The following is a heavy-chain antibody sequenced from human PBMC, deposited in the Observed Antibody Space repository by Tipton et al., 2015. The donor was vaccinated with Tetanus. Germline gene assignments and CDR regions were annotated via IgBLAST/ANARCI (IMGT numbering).Heavy chain of an antibody. V-gene: IGHV4-59*02. CDR3: ARDSNFYSYSYKGMDV. J-gene: IGHJ6*02. CDR2: VFHSGST. D-gene: IGHD4-11*01. Sequence: TLSLTCTVSGDSVSGYYWSWIRQVPGKGLEWIGYVFHSGSTKYNPSLKSRVTISVDTSKNQFSLKLRSVTAADTAVYYCARDSNFYSYSYKGMDVWGQGTTVTVSS. CDR1: GDSVSGYY.